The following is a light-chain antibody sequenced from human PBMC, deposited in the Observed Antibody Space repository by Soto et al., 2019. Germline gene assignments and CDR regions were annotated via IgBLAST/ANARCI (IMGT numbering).Light chain of an antibody. Sequence: QSVLTQPASVSGSPGQSITISCTGTISDVGRYNLVSWYQQHPDKAPKLIIYEDIERPSGVSHRFSGSTSGNTASLTISGLQTEDEAKYFCCSYAGGASVVFGGGTKVTV. CDR2: EDI. CDR3: CSYAGGASVV. CDR1: ISDVGRYNL. J-gene: IGLJ2*01. V-gene: IGLV2-23*01.